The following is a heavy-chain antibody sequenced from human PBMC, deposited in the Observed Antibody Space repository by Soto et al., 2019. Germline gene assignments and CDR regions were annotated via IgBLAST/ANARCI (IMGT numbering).Heavy chain of an antibody. D-gene: IGHD3-22*01. J-gene: IGHJ4*02. V-gene: IGHV3-23*01. Sequence: HPGGSLRLSCAASGFTFSSYAMSWVRQAPGKGLEWVSAISGSGGSTYYADSVKGRFTISRDNSKNTLYLQMNSLRAEDTAVYYCAPPAYYYDNTYFDYWGQGTLVTVSS. CDR1: GFTFSSYA. CDR2: ISGSGGST. CDR3: APPAYYYDNTYFDY.